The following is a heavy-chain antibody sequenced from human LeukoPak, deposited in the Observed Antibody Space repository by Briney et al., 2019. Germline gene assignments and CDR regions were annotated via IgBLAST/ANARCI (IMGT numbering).Heavy chain of an antibody. CDR3: ARGLGDYYDTSDYYYAVAAH. Sequence: ASVKVSCKASGYTFTTYDITWVRQATEQGLEWMGWMNPKSGDTAYAQKFQGRVAMTRDTSISTAYMELSSLTSEDTAVYYCARGLGDYYDTSDYYYAVAAHWGQGTLVTVSS. V-gene: IGHV1-8*01. J-gene: IGHJ4*02. CDR1: GYTFTTYD. CDR2: MNPKSGDT. D-gene: IGHD3-22*01.